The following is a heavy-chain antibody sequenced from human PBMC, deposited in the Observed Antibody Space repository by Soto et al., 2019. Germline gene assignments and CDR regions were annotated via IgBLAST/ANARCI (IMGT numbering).Heavy chain of an antibody. J-gene: IGHJ3*02. CDR3: AHLTSWGEGAPFDI. Sequence: QITLKESGPTLVKPTQTLTLTCIFSGFSLSTSGVGVGWIRQPPGKALEWLAVIYWDDDKRYSPSLKSRVTITRDTSKIQVLFTITNMDPEDTGTFYCAHLTSWGEGAPFDIWGQGTKVTVSS. V-gene: IGHV2-5*02. CDR1: GFSLSTSGVG. D-gene: IGHD3-16*01. CDR2: IYWDDDK.